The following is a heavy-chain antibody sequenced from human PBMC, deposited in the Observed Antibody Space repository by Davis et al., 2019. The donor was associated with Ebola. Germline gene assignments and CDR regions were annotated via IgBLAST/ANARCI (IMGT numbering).Heavy chain of an antibody. CDR3: AREAADGYKIKGFDY. Sequence: LRLSCAVYGGSFSGYYWSWIRQPPGKGLEWIGEINHSGSTNYNPSLKSRVTISVDTSKNQFSLKLSSVTAADTAVYYCAREAADGYKIKGFDYWGQGTLVTVSS. CDR1: GGSFSGYY. D-gene: IGHD5-24*01. V-gene: IGHV4-34*09. CDR2: INHSGST. J-gene: IGHJ4*02.